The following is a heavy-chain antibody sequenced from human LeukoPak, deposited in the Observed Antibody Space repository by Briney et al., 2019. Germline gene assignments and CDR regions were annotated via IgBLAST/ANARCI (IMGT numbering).Heavy chain of an antibody. Sequence: ASVKVSCKASGYTFTGYYMHWVRQAPGQGLEWMGRINPNSGGTNYAQKFQGRVTMTRDTSISTAYMELSRLRSDDTAVYYCERDSDGLLWFGETPPDAFDIWGQGTMVTVSS. CDR2: INPNSGGT. CDR1: GYTFTGYY. D-gene: IGHD3-10*01. V-gene: IGHV1-2*06. CDR3: ERDSDGLLWFGETPPDAFDI. J-gene: IGHJ3*02.